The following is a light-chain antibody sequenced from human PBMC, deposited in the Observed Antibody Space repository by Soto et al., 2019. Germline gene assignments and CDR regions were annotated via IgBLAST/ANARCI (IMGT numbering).Light chain of an antibody. CDR3: QQYGSSPPT. CDR2: RAS. CDR1: QSVSSSY. J-gene: IGKJ2*01. Sequence: EIVLTQSPGTLSLSPGERATLSCRASQSVSSSYLAWYQHKPGQAPRLLIYRASRRATGIPDRFSGSGCGTDFTLTISRLEPADFAEYYWQQYGSSPPTFGQGTKLEIK. V-gene: IGKV3-20*01.